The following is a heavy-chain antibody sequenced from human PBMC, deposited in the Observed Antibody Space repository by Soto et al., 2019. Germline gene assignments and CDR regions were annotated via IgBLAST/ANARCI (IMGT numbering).Heavy chain of an antibody. CDR2: ISSSGSTI. CDR1: GFTLSSYE. D-gene: IGHD3-22*01. V-gene: IGHV3-48*03. CDR3: ARSGYYSDY. Sequence: VGSLRLSCAASGFTLSSYEMNWVRQAPGKGLEWVSYISSSGSTIYYADSVKGRFTISRDNAKNSLYLQMNSLRAEDTAVYYCARSGYYSDYWGQGTLVTVSS. J-gene: IGHJ4*02.